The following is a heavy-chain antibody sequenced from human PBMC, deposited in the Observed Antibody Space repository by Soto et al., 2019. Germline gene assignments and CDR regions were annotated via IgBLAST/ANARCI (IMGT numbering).Heavy chain of an antibody. CDR1: GCTFSSYA. Sequence: GASVKVSCKASGCTFSSYAISWVRQAPGQGLEWMGGIIPIFGTANYAQKFQGRVTITADKSTSTAYMELSSLRSEDTAVYYCARDKGVSGSSWNWFDPWGQGTLVTVS. D-gene: IGHD3-16*01. CDR3: ARDKGVSGSSWNWFDP. CDR2: IIPIFGTA. V-gene: IGHV1-69*06. J-gene: IGHJ5*02.